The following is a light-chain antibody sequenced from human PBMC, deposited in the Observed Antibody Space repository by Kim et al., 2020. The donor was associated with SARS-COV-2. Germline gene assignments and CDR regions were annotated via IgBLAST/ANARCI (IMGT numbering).Light chain of an antibody. CDR3: MQGTHWYS. CDR1: QSLVYRDGRTY. CDR2: EVS. Sequence: GQPASISCRSSQSLVYRDGRTYLNWFHQRPGQSPRRLIYEVSNRDFGVPDRFSGSGSGTDFTLEISRVEAEDDGVYYCMQGTHWYSFGQGTKLEI. J-gene: IGKJ2*03. V-gene: IGKV2-30*01.